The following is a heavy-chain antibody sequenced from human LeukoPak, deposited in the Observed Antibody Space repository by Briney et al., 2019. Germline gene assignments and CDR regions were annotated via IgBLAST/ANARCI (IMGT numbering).Heavy chain of an antibody. Sequence: GASVKVSCKASGYTFTDYYIHWVRQAPGEGLQWMGWINPNSGSTNYAQRFQDRVTMTRGTSITTVYMELSRLTSDDTAVYYCARVFRKRSSWYYYWGQGTLVTVSS. CDR2: INPNSGST. CDR1: GYTFTDYY. D-gene: IGHD6-13*01. CDR3: ARVFRKRSSWYYY. J-gene: IGHJ4*02. V-gene: IGHV1-2*02.